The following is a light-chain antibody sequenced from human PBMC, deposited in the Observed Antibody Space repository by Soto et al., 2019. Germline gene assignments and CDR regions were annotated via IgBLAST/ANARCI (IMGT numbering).Light chain of an antibody. V-gene: IGLV2-18*01. CDR2: EVS. CDR3: SLYRSSTTLV. J-gene: IGLJ1*01. Sequence: QSALTQPHSVSGSPGQSVTISCTGTSSDIGVYNRVSWYQQPPGTAPKLMIYEVSNRPSGVPDRFSGSKSGNTASLTISGLQAEDEADYYCSLYRSSTTLVFXTGTKLTVL. CDR1: SSDIGVYNR.